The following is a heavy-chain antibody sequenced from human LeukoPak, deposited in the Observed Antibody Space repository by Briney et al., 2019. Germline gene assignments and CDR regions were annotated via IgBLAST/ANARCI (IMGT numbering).Heavy chain of an antibody. CDR2: INHSGST. J-gene: IGHJ4*02. D-gene: IGHD3-3*01. Sequence: SETLSLTCAVYGGSFSGYYWSWIRQPPGKGLEWIGEINHSGSTNYNPSLKSRVTISVDTSKNQFSLKLGSVTAADTAVYYCARGTTLSNYDFWSGYSDLDYFDYWGQGTLVTVSS. V-gene: IGHV4-34*01. CDR3: ARGTTLSNYDFWSGYSDLDYFDY. CDR1: GGSFSGYY.